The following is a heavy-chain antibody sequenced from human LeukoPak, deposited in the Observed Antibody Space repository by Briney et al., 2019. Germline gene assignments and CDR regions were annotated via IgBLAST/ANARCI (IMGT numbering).Heavy chain of an antibody. CDR2: INPNTGDT. J-gene: IGHJ3*01. D-gene: IGHD1-26*01. CDR3: ARDLGALWERRGSNRHAFDV. CDR1: GYPFTGYY. V-gene: IGHV1-2*02. Sequence: ASVKVSCKASGYPFTGYYMHWVRQAPGQGLEWMGWINPNTGDTNYAQKLQGRVTMTTDTSTSTAYMELRSLRSDDTAVYYCARDLGALWERRGSNRHAFDVWGQGTMVTVSS.